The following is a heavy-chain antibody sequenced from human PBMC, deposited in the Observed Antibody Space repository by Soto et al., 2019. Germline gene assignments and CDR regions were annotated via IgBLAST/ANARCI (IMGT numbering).Heavy chain of an antibody. CDR1: GFSLSDYA. CDR3: ARDGPLPYYSGWDFVMLDQ. D-gene: IGHD6-19*01. CDR2: VSYDESNK. V-gene: IGHV3-30*04. Sequence: QVQLVESGGGVVQPGGSLRLSCAASGFSLSDYAMHWVRQAPGKGLEWVASVSYDESNKFYTESVKGRLSISRDTSKNTLSLQIDTLRPDDTAVYYCARDGPLPYYSGWDFVMLDQWGQGTLVTVS. J-gene: IGHJ4*02.